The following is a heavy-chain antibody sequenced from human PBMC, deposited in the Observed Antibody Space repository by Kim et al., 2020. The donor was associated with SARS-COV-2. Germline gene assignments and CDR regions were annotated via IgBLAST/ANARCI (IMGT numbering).Heavy chain of an antibody. V-gene: IGHV3-33*05. CDR2: ISYDGSNK. J-gene: IGHJ6*02. D-gene: IGHD5-18*01. CDR3: ARDVGGYSYGSYYYYGMDV. Sequence: GGSLRLSCAASGFTFSSYGMHWVRQAPGKGLEWVAVISYDGSNKYYADSVKGRFTISRDNSKNTLYLQMNSLRAEDTAVYYCARDVGGYSYGSYYYYGMDVWGQGTTVTVSS. CDR1: GFTFSSYG.